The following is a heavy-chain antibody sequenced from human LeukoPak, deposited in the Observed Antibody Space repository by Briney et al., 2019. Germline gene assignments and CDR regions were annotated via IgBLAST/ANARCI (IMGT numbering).Heavy chain of an antibody. D-gene: IGHD1-26*01. J-gene: IGHJ4*02. CDR2: ISSSSTTI. CDR1: GFTFSTYS. Sequence: GGSLRLSCAASGFTFSTYSINWVRQAPGKGLEWVSYISSSSTTIYYADSVKGRFTVSRDNAKNSLYLQMNSLRAEDTAVYYCTRASLSGSYFFYWGQGALVTVSS. CDR3: TRASLSGSYFFY. V-gene: IGHV3-48*01.